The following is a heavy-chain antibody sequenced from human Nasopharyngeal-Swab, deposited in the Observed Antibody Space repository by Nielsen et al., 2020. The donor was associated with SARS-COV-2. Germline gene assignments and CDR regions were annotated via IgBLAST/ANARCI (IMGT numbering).Heavy chain of an antibody. Sequence: GESLKISCVVSGFTFSGYDMNWVRQAPGKGLEWVAGISFDGTRKFYVDSVKGRFTISRDNSRDTLYLQMDSLGAEDTALYYCAKITTSSLFDYWGQGAQVTVSS. V-gene: IGHV3-30*18. CDR1: GFTFSGYD. D-gene: IGHD6-6*01. CDR3: AKITTSSLFDY. CDR2: ISFDGTRK. J-gene: IGHJ4*02.